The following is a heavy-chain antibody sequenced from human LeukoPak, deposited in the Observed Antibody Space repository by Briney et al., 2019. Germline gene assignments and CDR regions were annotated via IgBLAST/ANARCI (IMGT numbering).Heavy chain of an antibody. V-gene: IGHV3-7*01. CDR2: IKEDGSEK. CDR3: ARGGGSGSYYKRELDY. Sequence: GGSLRLSCAASGFTFSSYSMNWVRQAPGKGLEWVANIKEDGSEKYYVNSVKGRFTISRDNAKNSLYLQMNSLRAEDTAVYYCARGGGSGSYYKRELDYWGQGTLVTVSS. D-gene: IGHD3-10*01. CDR1: GFTFSSYS. J-gene: IGHJ4*02.